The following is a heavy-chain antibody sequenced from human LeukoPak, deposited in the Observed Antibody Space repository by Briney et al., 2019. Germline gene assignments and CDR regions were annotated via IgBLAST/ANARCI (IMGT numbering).Heavy chain of an antibody. CDR2: IYYSGST. CDR3: TGRLPLTYSSSWYRDY. Sequence: SETLSLTCTVSGGSISNRFSYWSWIRQPPGKGLEFIGYIYYSGSTNYSPSLKSRVTISVDTSKNQFSLKLSSVTAADTAVYYCTGRLPLTYSSSWYRDYWGQGTLVTVSS. J-gene: IGHJ4*02. V-gene: IGHV4-61*01. CDR1: GGSISNRFSY. D-gene: IGHD6-13*01.